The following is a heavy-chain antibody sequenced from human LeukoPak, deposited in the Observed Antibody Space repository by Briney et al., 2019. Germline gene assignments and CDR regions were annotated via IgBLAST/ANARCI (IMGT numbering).Heavy chain of an antibody. D-gene: IGHD6-6*01. CDR1: GFTVSSKY. CDR3: ARDGLESSSSDFDY. CDR2: IYSGGST. V-gene: IGHV3-53*01. J-gene: IGHJ4*02. Sequence: GGSLRLSCAASGFTVSSKYMSWVRQAPGKGLEWVSVIYSGGSTYYADSAKGRFTISRDNSKNTLYLQMNSLRAEDTAVYYCARDGLESSSSDFDYWGQGTLVTVSS.